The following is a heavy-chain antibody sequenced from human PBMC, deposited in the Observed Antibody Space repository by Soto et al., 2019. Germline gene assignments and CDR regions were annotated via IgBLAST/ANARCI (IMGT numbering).Heavy chain of an antibody. CDR2: ISYDGGHR. J-gene: IGHJ4*02. V-gene: IGHV3-30*18. D-gene: IGHD1-26*01. CDR3: AKGWDFFDY. CDR1: GYTFSSYG. Sequence: QVQLVESGGGVVQPERSLRLSCAASGYTFSSYGMHWVRQAPGKGLEWVAVISYDGGHRYYADSVKGRFTIARDNSKNTLYLQMNSLRPEDTSVYYCAKGWDFFDYWGQGPLVTVSS.